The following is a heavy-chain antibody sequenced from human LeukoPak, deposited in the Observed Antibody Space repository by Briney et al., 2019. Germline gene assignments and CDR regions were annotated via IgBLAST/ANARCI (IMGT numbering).Heavy chain of an antibody. D-gene: IGHD3-9*01. Sequence: SETLSLTCSVSGGSITSSSYYWGWIRQPPEKGLEWIGSIYYTGGNNYNPSLKSRVTISVDTSKNQFSLKLSSVTAADTAVYYCARGYFDWLYNAFDIWGQGTMVTVSS. CDR3: ARGYFDWLYNAFDI. CDR1: GGSITSSSYY. J-gene: IGHJ3*02. CDR2: IYYTGGN. V-gene: IGHV4-39*07.